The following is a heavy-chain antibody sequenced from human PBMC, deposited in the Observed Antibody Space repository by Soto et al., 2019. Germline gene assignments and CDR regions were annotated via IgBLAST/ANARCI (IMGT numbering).Heavy chain of an antibody. CDR3: ARHDRYASGTSSWFDP. D-gene: IGHD3-10*01. V-gene: IGHV4-39*01. J-gene: IGHJ5*02. CDR2: IYYRGST. Sequence: SGSFGQFSGKELDWIGSIYYRGSTYYNPSLRSRVTISVDTSKNQFFLKLSSVTAADTAVFYCARHDRYASGTSSWFDPRGQETLV.